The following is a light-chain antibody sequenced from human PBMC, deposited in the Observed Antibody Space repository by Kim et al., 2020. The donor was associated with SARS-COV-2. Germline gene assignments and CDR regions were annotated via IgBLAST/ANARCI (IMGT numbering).Light chain of an antibody. CDR1: QTVGNDY. J-gene: IGKJ4*01. CDR2: TAS. CDR3: QQHAYCPLT. V-gene: IGKV3-20*01. Sequence: DIVLTQSPGTLSLSPGERATLSCRASQTVGNDYLAWFQQKPGQTPRLLIHTASIRATGIPDRFSGSGSGTDFTLTITKFEPDDFAVYYCQQHAYCPLTFGGGTKVDIK.